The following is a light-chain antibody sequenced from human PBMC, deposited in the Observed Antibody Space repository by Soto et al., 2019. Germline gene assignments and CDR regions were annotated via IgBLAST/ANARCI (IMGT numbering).Light chain of an antibody. CDR2: DAS. CDR3: LQYNSFST. V-gene: IGKV1-5*01. J-gene: IGKJ1*01. CDR1: QSISTW. Sequence: DIQMTQSPSTLSASVGDRVTFTCRASQSISTWLAWYQQKPGKAPKLLIYDASSFESGVPPRFSGSGSGTEFTLTISSLQPDDFATYYCLQYNSFSTFGQGTKVDIK.